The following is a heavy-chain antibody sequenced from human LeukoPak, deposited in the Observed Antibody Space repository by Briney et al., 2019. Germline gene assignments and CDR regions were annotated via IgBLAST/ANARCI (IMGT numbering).Heavy chain of an antibody. CDR3: ARDGGYSYGYSSWCDY. D-gene: IGHD5-18*01. CDR1: AYTFTGYG. V-gene: IGHV1-18*01. Sequence: ASVNVSCKASAYTFTGYGISWVRQAPGQGLEWMGWISAYNGNTNYAQKLQGRVTMTTDTSTSTAYMELTSLISDDTAVYYCARDGGYSYGYSSWCDYWGQGTLVTVSS. CDR2: ISAYNGNT. J-gene: IGHJ4*02.